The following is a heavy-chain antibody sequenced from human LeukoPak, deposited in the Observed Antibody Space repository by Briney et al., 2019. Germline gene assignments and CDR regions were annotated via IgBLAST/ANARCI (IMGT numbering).Heavy chain of an antibody. Sequence: GASVKVSCKASGYTFTSYYMHWVRQAPGQGLEWMGIINPSGGSTSYAQKFQGRVTMTRDTSTSTVYMELRSLRSDDTAVYYCAREDNYYGSGSYFHAFDIWGQGTMVTVSS. V-gene: IGHV1-46*01. CDR3: AREDNYYGSGSYFHAFDI. D-gene: IGHD3-10*01. CDR2: INPSGGST. J-gene: IGHJ3*02. CDR1: GYTFTSYY.